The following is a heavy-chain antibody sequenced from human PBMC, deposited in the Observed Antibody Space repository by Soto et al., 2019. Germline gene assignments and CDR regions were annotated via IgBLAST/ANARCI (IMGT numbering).Heavy chain of an antibody. D-gene: IGHD6-25*01. CDR1: GYTFTSYG. CDR3: ARDLKKAAAKNLFDP. Sequence: ASVKVSCKASGYTFTSYGISWVRQAPGQGLEWMGWISAYNGNTNYAQKLQGRVTMTTDTSTSTAYMELRSLRSDDTAVYYCARDLKKAAAKNLFDPWGQGTLVTVPS. V-gene: IGHV1-18*01. J-gene: IGHJ5*02. CDR2: ISAYNGNT.